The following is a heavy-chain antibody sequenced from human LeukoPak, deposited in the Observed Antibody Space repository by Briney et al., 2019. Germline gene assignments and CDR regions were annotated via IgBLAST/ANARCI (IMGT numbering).Heavy chain of an antibody. CDR2: ISGSGGSA. D-gene: IGHD6-19*01. J-gene: IGHJ6*03. V-gene: IGHV3-23*01. Sequence: GGTLRLSCAASGFTFSSYGMSWVRQAPGKGLEWVSAISGSGGSAYYADSVKGRFTISRDNSKNTLYLQMNSLRAEDTAVYYCARAVAVADYYYYMDVWGKGTTVTISS. CDR3: ARAVAVADYYYYMDV. CDR1: GFTFSSYG.